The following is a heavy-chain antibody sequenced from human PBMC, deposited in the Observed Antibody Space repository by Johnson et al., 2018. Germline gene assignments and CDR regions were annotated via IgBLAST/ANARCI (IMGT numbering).Heavy chain of an antibody. J-gene: IGHJ3*02. Sequence: QVQLVESGGGVVQPGRSLRLSCAASGFIFSSYGMHWVRQAPGKGLEWVAVISYDGSNKYYTDSVKGRFTISRDNSENTLYLQMNSLRAEDTAVYYCAKDENWGSAFDIWGQGTMVTVAS. CDR1: GFIFSSYG. V-gene: IGHV3-30*18. CDR3: AKDENWGSAFDI. CDR2: ISYDGSNK. D-gene: IGHD7-27*01.